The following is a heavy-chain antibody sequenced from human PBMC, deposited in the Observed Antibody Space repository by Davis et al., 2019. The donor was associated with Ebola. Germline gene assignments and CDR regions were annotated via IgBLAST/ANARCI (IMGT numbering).Heavy chain of an antibody. CDR1: GFSFSDYG. CDR2: ISASGGTT. V-gene: IGHV3-23*01. D-gene: IGHD3-16*01. CDR3: AKGPPHDNFWGSRTF. Sequence: GESLKISCAASGFSFSDYGMSWVRQAPGKGLEWVSDISASGGTTIYADSVKGRFTISRDDSKNTVSLQMNTLRAEDTAVYYCAKGPPHDNFWGSRTFWGQGTLVTVSS. J-gene: IGHJ1*01.